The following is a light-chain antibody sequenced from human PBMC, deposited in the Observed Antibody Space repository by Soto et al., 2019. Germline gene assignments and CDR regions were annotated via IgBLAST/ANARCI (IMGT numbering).Light chain of an antibody. J-gene: IGLJ3*02. V-gene: IGLV1-40*01. CDR1: SSNIGAGHD. CDR3: QSFDSSLNGWV. CDR2: GNT. Sequence: QSVLTQPPSVSGAPGQRVTISCTGSSSNIGAGHDVHWYQQVPGTAPKLLVSGNTNRPSGVPDRFSGSNSGTSASLAITGLQAEDEADDYCQSFDSSLNGWVFGGGTKVTVL.